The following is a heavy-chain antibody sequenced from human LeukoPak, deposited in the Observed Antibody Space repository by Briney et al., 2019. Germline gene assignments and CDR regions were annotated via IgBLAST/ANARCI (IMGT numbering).Heavy chain of an antibody. Sequence: PSETLSLTCTVSGGSISSYYWSWIRQPPGKGLEWIGYIYTSGSTNYNPSLKSRVTISVDTSKNQFSLKLCSVTAADTAVYYCARHGPDYYYYYYMDVWGKGTTVTVSS. CDR1: GGSISSYY. J-gene: IGHJ6*03. CDR3: ARHGPDYYYYYYMDV. D-gene: IGHD3/OR15-3a*01. V-gene: IGHV4-4*09. CDR2: IYTSGST.